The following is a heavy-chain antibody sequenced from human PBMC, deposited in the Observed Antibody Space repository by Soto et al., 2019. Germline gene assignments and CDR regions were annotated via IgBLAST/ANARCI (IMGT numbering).Heavy chain of an antibody. CDR2: TYYRSKWYN. V-gene: IGHV6-1*01. Sequence: QVQLQQSGPGLVKPSQTLSLTCAISGDSVSSNSAAWNWIRQSPSRGLEWLGRTYYRSKWYNDYAVSVKSRITINPDTSKNQFSLQLNSVTPEDTAVYYCARSYYDFWSGYYIGFDPWGQGTLVTVSS. D-gene: IGHD3-3*01. CDR3: ARSYYDFWSGYYIGFDP. J-gene: IGHJ5*02. CDR1: GDSVSSNSAA.